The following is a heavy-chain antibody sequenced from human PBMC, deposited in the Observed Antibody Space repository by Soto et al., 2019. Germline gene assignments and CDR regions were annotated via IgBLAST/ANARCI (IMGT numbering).Heavy chain of an antibody. CDR3: ARDLDGSGSYYTDY. CDR2: ISTYNGNT. D-gene: IGHD3-10*01. J-gene: IGHJ4*02. CDR1: GYIFIGYG. Sequence: ASVQVSCKGSGYIFIGYGISWVRQAPGQGLEWMGRISTYNGNTNYAQKLQGRVTMTTDTSTSTAYMELRSLRSDDTAVYYCARDLDGSGSYYTDYWGQGTLVTVSS. V-gene: IGHV1-18*01.